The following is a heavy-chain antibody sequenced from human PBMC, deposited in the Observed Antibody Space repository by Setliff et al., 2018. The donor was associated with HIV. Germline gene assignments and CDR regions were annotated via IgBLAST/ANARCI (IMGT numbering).Heavy chain of an antibody. V-gene: IGHV1-8*01. Sequence: ASVKVSCKASGHTFNNYDINWVRRATGQGLEWMGWMNPNSGATGYAQKFQGRVTMTRDTSISTAYMELSSLTSKDTAVYYCASGKGVRGVTITGGLDVWGTGTTVTVSS. CDR3: ASGKGVRGVTITGGLDV. CDR2: MNPNSGAT. D-gene: IGHD3-10*01. J-gene: IGHJ6*04. CDR1: GHTFNNYD.